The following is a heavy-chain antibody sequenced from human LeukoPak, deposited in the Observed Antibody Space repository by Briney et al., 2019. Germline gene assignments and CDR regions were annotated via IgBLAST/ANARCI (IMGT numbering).Heavy chain of an antibody. D-gene: IGHD5-12*01. V-gene: IGHV1-24*01. CDR3: ATSGYGGYYFDY. CDR1: GYTLTELS. CDR2: FDPEDGET. J-gene: IGHJ4*02. Sequence: ASVKVSCKVSGYTLTELSMHGVRQAPGKGLEWMGGFDPEDGETIYAQKFQGRVTMTEDTSTDTAYMELSSLRSEDTAVYYCATSGYGGYYFDYWGQGTLVTVSS.